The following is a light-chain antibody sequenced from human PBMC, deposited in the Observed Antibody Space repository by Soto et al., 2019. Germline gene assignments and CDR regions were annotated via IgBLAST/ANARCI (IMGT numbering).Light chain of an antibody. CDR3: QQYNNWWT. Sequence: EIMMTQSPATLSVSTGERATLSCRAGESVSSSLAWYQQKPGQAPRLLIYGASTRATGIPARFSGSGSGTEFTLTINSLQSEDFAVYYCQQYNNWWTFGQGTKVDIK. V-gene: IGKV3-15*01. CDR2: GAS. J-gene: IGKJ1*01. CDR1: ESVSSS.